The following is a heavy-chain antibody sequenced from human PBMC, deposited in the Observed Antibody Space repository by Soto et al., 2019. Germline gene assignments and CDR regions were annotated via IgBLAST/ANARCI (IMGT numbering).Heavy chain of an antibody. D-gene: IGHD3-10*01. CDR1: GYTFTSYA. CDR3: ARAPIWFGEPAFDI. Sequence: GASVKASCKASGYTFTSYAMHWVRQAPGQRLEWMGWINAGNGNTKYSQKFQGRVTITRDTSASTAYMELSSLRSEDTAVYYCARAPIWFGEPAFDIWGQGTMVTVSS. V-gene: IGHV1-3*01. CDR2: INAGNGNT. J-gene: IGHJ3*02.